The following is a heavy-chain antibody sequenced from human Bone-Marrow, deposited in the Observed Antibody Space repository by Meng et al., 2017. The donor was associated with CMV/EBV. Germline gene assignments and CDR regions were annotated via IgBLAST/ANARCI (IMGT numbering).Heavy chain of an antibody. D-gene: IGHD2-2*01. Sequence: VSGGSVSSGSYYWSWLRQPPGKGLEWTGYIYYSGSTFYIPSLKSRVTMSLDRSKNQFSLKVASVTAADTAVYYCVRQVPATVFWFDPWGQGTLVTVSS. CDR1: GGSVSSGSYY. V-gene: IGHV4-61*01. CDR3: VRQVPATVFWFDP. J-gene: IGHJ5*02. CDR2: IYYSGST.